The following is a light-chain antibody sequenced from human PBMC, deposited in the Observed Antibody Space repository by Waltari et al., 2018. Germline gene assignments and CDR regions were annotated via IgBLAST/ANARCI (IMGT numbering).Light chain of an antibody. CDR3: SSRTNSITWV. V-gene: IGLV2-14*03. CDR2: DVT. Sequence: CYQQPPVKAPKVVIYDVTERPSGVSNRFSGSKSGSTASLTISGLQTEDEADYYCSSRTNSITWVFGGGTKVTVL. J-gene: IGLJ3*02.